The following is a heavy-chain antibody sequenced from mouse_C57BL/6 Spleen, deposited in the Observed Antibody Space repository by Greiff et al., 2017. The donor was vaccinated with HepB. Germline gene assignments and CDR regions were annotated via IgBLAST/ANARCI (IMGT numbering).Heavy chain of an antibody. CDR3: ARKGSSGVFDY. CDR1: GYTFTSYW. D-gene: IGHD3-2*02. Sequence: VQLQQPGAELVRPGSSVKLSCKASGYTFTSYWMHWVKQRPIQGLEWIGNIDPSDSETHYNQKFKDKATLTVDKSSSTAYMQLSSLTSEDSAVYYCARKGSSGVFDYWGQGTTLTVSS. CDR2: IDPSDSET. J-gene: IGHJ2*01. V-gene: IGHV1-52*01.